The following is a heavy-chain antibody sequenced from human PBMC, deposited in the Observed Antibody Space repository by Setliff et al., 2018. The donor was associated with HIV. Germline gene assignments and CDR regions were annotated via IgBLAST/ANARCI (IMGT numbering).Heavy chain of an antibody. CDR1: NGSISSGNHY. J-gene: IGHJ4*02. CDR2: IYTSGST. Sequence: SETLSLTCTVSNGSISSGNHYWSWIRQHPGKGLEWIGRIYTSGSTNYNPSLKSRVTISVDTSKNQLSLSLTSVTAADTAVYYCARVRLTMIMMVDYFDQWGQGTLVTVSS. V-gene: IGHV4-61*02. D-gene: IGHD3-22*01. CDR3: ARVRLTMIMMVDYFDQ.